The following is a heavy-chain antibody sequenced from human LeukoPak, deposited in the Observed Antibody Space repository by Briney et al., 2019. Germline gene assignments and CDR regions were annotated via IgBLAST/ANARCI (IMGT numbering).Heavy chain of an antibody. CDR1: GFTFSDYY. CDR2: ISSSGNTI. V-gene: IGHV3-11*04. Sequence: GGSLRLSCAASGFTFSDYYMSWIRQAPGKGLEWVSYISSSGNTIYYADSVKGRFTISRDNSKNTLYLQMNSLRAEDTAVYYCAKARTTVTTIHGFDIWGQGTMVTVSS. CDR3: AKARTTVTTIHGFDI. J-gene: IGHJ3*02. D-gene: IGHD4-11*01.